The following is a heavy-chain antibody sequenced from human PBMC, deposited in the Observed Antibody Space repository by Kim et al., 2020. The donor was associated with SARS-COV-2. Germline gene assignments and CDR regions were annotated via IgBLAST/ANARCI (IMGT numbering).Heavy chain of an antibody. Sequence: GGSLRLSCAASGFTITSYAMGWVRQAPGKGLEWVSAISGNIDTTYYADSVKGRFTISRDNSKNTLYLQMNSLRADDTALYYCATDRSLLWFGELSHWGQGALVTVSS. CDR1: GFTITSYA. J-gene: IGHJ4*02. V-gene: IGHV3-23*01. CDR2: ISGNIDTT. CDR3: ATDRSLLWFGELSH. D-gene: IGHD3-10*01.